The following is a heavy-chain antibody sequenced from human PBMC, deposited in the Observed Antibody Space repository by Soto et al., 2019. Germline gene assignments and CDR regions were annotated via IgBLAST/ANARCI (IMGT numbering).Heavy chain of an antibody. V-gene: IGHV3-74*01. CDR3: AGGGILNCNTDR. CDR1: GFTFSSYW. D-gene: IGHD2-15*01. J-gene: IGHJ2*01. Sequence: EVQLVESGGGLVQPGGSLRLSCAASGFTFSSYWMHWVRQAPGKGLVWVSRINSDGSSTSYADSVKGRFTISRDNAKNTLYPQRNTLGAKHTAVSYCAGGGILNCNTDRCGRATLLTLAP. CDR2: INSDGSST.